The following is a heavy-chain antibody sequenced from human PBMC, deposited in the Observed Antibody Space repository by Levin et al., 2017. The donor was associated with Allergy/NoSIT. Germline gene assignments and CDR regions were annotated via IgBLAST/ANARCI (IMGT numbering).Heavy chain of an antibody. V-gene: IGHV3-66*01. D-gene: IGHD3-10*01. CDR2: IYMGGNT. CDR3: ARGGEGNLISFLAY. J-gene: IGHJ4*02. Sequence: SCAASGFTVDDTYMAWVRQAPEKGLEWVAIIYMGGNTYYSDPVKGRFTIPRDRSKNTLHLQMNSLRAEDSAVYYGARGGEGNLISFLAYWGQGTLVTVAS. CDR1: GFTVDDTY.